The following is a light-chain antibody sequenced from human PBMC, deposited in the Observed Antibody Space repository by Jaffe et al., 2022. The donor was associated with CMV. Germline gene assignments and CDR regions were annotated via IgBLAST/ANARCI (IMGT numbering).Light chain of an antibody. J-gene: IGKJ2*01. CDR2: DTS. CDR3: QQYNNWPPNT. Sequence: ETLMTQSPGALSVSPGDTATLSCRASPGVGNNLAWYQQKPGQAPRLLIYDTSTRATGIPARFLGSGFGTQFTLTISSLQPEDFAVYYCQQYNNWPPNTFGQGTKLEI. V-gene: IGKV3-15*01. CDR1: PGVGNN.